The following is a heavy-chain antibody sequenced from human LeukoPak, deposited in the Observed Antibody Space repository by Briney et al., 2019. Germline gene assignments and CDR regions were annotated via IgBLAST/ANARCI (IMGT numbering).Heavy chain of an antibody. V-gene: IGHV1-8*01. CDR2: MNPNSGNT. Sequence: ASVTVSCKASGYTFTSYDINWVRQATGQGLEWMGWMNPNSGNTGYAQKFQGRVTMTRNTSISTAYMELRSLRSDDTAVYYCARFRDGYNHYWGQGTLVTVSS. D-gene: IGHD5-24*01. CDR1: GYTFTSYD. CDR3: ARFRDGYNHY. J-gene: IGHJ4*02.